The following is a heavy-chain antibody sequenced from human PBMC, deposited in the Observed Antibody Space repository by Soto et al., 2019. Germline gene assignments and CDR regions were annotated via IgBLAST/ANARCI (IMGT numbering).Heavy chain of an antibody. D-gene: IGHD6-13*01. CDR1: GYSFTSYW. J-gene: IGHJ6*02. Sequence: PGESLKISCKGSGYSFTSYWIGWVRQVPGKGLEWMGIIYPGDSDTRYSPSFQGQVTISADKSISTAYLQWSSLKASDTAMFYFARCPRYSSSWPGFYYGMDVWGQGTTVTVSS. CDR2: IYPGDSDT. CDR3: ARCPRYSSSWPGFYYGMDV. V-gene: IGHV5-51*01.